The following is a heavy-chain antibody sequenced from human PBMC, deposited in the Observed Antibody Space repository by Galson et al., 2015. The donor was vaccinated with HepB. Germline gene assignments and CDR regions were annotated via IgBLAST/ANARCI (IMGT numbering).Heavy chain of an antibody. CDR1: GGSVSSGSYY. CDR2: IYYSGNT. J-gene: IGHJ4*02. Sequence: ETLSLTCTVSGGSVSSGSYYWSWIRQPPGQGLAWIGYIYYSGNTNYNPSLKSRVTISIDTPKNQFSLKLSSVTAADAAMYYCATEGDYSSFGYWGQGTLVTVSS. CDR3: ATEGDYSSFGY. D-gene: IGHD4-17*01. V-gene: IGHV4-61*01.